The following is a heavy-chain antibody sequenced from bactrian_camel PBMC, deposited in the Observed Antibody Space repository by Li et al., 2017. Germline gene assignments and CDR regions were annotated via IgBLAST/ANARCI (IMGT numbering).Heavy chain of an antibody. Sequence: HVQLVESGGGLVQPGGSLRLSCAASGFTFSSYWMYWVRQLPEKGLEWVAGINSGGGATLYSPSVEGRFTISRDNVKNTLYLQLDSLNTEDTAMYYCAKDPKMYGGSWLSPDIDHWGQGTQVTVS. D-gene: IGHD6*01. J-gene: IGHJ4*01. CDR1: GFTFSSYW. CDR3: AKDPKMYGGSWLSPDIDH. V-gene: IGHV3S1*01. CDR2: INSGGGAT.